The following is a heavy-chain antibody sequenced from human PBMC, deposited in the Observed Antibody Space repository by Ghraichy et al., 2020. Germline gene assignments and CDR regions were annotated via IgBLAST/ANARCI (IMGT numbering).Heavy chain of an antibody. CDR2: IYYSGST. CDR1: GGSISSYY. J-gene: IGHJ4*02. Sequence: SETLSLTCTVSGGSISSYYWSWIRQPPGKGLEWIGYIYYSGSTNYNPSLKSRVTISVDTSKNQFSLKLSSVTAADTAMYYCARLLSNQGIAAADRDYWGQGTLVTVSS. D-gene: IGHD6-13*01. V-gene: IGHV4-59*01. CDR3: ARLLSNQGIAAADRDY.